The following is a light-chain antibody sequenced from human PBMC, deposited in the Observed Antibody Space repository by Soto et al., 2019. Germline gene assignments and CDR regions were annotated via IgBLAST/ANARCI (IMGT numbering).Light chain of an antibody. J-gene: IGKJ5*01. V-gene: IGKV3-20*01. CDR1: QSVSSSY. CDR2: GAS. Sequence: EIVLTQSPGTLSLSAGERATLSCRASQSVSSSYLAWYQQKPGQAPRLLIYGASSRATGIPDRFSGSGSGTDFTLTISRLEPEDFAVYYCQQFGSSPFFDQGTRLEIK. CDR3: QQFGSSPF.